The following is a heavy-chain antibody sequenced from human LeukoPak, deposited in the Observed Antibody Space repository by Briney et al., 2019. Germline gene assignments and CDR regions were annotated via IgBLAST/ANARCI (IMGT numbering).Heavy chain of an antibody. CDR3: AKGFLEWLLLIDY. J-gene: IGHJ4*02. CDR2: ISYDGSNK. CDR1: GFTFSSYG. V-gene: IGHV3-30*18. Sequence: GGSLRLSCAASGFTFSSYGMHWVRQAPGKGLEWVAVISYDGSNKYYADSVKGRFTISRDNSKDTLYLQMNSLRAEDTAVYYCAKGFLEWLLLIDYWGQGTLVTVSS. D-gene: IGHD3-3*01.